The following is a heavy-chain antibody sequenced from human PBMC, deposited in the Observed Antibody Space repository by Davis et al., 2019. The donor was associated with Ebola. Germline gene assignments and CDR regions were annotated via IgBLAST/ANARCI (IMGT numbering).Heavy chain of an antibody. CDR3: ARDRYSYGYDWFDP. J-gene: IGHJ5*02. CDR1: GFTFSSYG. V-gene: IGHV3-30*03. CDR2: ISYDGSNK. D-gene: IGHD5-18*01. Sequence: GESLKISCAASGFTFSSYGMHWVRQAPGKGLEWVAVISYDGSNKYYADSVKGRFTISRDNSKNTLYLQMNSLRAEDTAVYYCARDRYSYGYDWFDPWGQGTLVTVSS.